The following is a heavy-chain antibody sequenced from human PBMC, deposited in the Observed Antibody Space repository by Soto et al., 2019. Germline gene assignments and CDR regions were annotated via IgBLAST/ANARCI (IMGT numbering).Heavy chain of an antibody. CDR3: ARVLLWFGEHHYYYYGMDV. J-gene: IGHJ6*02. CDR2: MNPNSGNT. Sequence: ASVKVSGKASGYTFTSYDINWVRQATGQGLEWMGWMNPNSGNTGYAQKFQGRVTMTRNTSISTAYMELSSLRSEDTAVYYCARVLLWFGEHHYYYYGMDVWGQGTTVTVSS. CDR1: GYTFTSYD. D-gene: IGHD3-10*01. V-gene: IGHV1-8*01.